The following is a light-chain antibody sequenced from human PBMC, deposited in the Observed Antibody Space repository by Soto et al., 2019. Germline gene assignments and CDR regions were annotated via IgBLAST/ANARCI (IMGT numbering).Light chain of an antibody. V-gene: IGKV3-15*01. CDR2: GAS. Sequence: EIVMTQSPATLSVSPGERATLSCRASQSVNSNLAWYQQKPGQAPRLLIYGASTRVTVIPVTFSGSGSGTEFTLTITSLQSEDVAVYYCKQYNVWPLTFGGGTKVEIK. J-gene: IGKJ4*01. CDR1: QSVNSN. CDR3: KQYNVWPLT.